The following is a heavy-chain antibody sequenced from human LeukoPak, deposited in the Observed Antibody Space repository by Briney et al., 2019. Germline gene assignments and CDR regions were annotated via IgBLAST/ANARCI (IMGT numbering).Heavy chain of an antibody. CDR3: ARGGLDSYGYFGYYYYYDMDV. Sequence: ASVKVSCKASGYTFTGYYMHWVRQAPGQGLEWMGWINPNSGGANYAQKFQGRVTMTRDTSISTAYMELSRLRSDDTAVYYCARGGLDSYGYFGYYYYYDMDVWGKGTTVTVSS. J-gene: IGHJ6*03. V-gene: IGHV1-2*02. CDR2: INPNSGGA. D-gene: IGHD5-18*01. CDR1: GYTFTGYY.